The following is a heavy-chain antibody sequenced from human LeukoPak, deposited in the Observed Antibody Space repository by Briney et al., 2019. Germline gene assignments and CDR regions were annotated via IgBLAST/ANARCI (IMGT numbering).Heavy chain of an antibody. Sequence: GGSLRLSCAASGFTFSNYNMNWVRQAPGKGLEWVSYISSSSSTIYYADSVKGRFTISRDNAKNSLYLQMKSLRDEDTAVYYCARDYGSHGEYFDYWGQGTLVTVSS. CDR2: ISSSSSTI. D-gene: IGHD3-10*01. CDR3: ARDYGSHGEYFDY. CDR1: GFTFSNYN. V-gene: IGHV3-48*02. J-gene: IGHJ4*02.